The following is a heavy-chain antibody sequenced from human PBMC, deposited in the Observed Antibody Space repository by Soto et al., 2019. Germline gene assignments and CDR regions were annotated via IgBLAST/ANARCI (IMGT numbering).Heavy chain of an antibody. CDR3: AREVRGAAGTAALMFDY. V-gene: IGHV1-69*08. Sequence: QVQLVQSGAEVKKPGSSVKVSCKASGGTFSSYTISWVRQAPGQGLEWMGRIIPILGIANYAQKFQGRVTITADKSTSTAYMELSSLRSEDTAVYYCAREVRGAAGTAALMFDYWDQGTLVTVSS. CDR2: IIPILGIA. CDR1: GGTFSSYT. D-gene: IGHD6-13*01. J-gene: IGHJ4*02.